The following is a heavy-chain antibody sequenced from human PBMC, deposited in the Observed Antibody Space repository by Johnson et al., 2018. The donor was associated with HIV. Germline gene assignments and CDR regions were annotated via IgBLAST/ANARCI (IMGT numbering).Heavy chain of an antibody. Sequence: VTLVESGGGVVRPGGSLRLSCAASGFTVDDDALSWVRQVPGKGLEWVSGINYNGGSTGYADSVRDRFSISRDNAKNSLYLQMDSLRAEDTALYYCARDEGLDYGASLGAFDIWGQGTVVTVSS. V-gene: IGHV3-20*04. CDR2: INYNGGST. D-gene: IGHD4-17*01. J-gene: IGHJ3*02. CDR1: GFTVDDDA. CDR3: ARDEGLDYGASLGAFDI.